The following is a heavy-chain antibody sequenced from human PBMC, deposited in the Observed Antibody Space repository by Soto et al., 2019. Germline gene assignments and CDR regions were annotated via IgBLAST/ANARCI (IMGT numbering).Heavy chain of an antibody. D-gene: IGHD2-2*01. V-gene: IGHV4-39*01. J-gene: IGHJ6*02. CDR3: AREGTSDYYGMDV. Sequence: SETLSLTCTVSGGSISSSSYYWGWIRQPPGKGLEWIGSIYYSGSTYYNPSLKSRVTISVDTSKNQFSLKLSSVTAADTAVYYCAREGTSDYYGMDVWGQGTTVT. CDR2: IYYSGST. CDR1: GGSISSSSYY.